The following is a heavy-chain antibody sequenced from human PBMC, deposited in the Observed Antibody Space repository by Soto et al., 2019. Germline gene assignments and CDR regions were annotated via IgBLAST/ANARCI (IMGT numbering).Heavy chain of an antibody. CDR2: ISSTTNYI. CDR3: ARESEDLTSNFDY. J-gene: IGHJ4*02. Sequence: GGSLRLSCAASGFTFTRYSMNWVRQAPGKGLEWVSSISSTTNYIYYGDSMKGRFTISRDSAKNSLYLEMNSLRAEDTAVYYCARESEDLTSNFDYWGQGTLVTVSS. V-gene: IGHV3-21*06. CDR1: GFTFTRYS.